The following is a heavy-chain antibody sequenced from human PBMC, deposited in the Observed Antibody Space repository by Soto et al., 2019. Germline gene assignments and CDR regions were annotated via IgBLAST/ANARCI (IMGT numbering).Heavy chain of an antibody. CDR2: IYYSGTT. CDR3: ARGGWSMDS. CDR1: GCSLSPLY. D-gene: IGHD2-15*01. J-gene: IGHJ5*01. Sequence: KPSETLSLTCTVSGCSLSPLYWSWIRQPPGKGLEWIGYIYYSGTTNYNASLRSRVTISVDTSKNQFSLNLRSVTAADTAVYYCARGGWSMDSWGHGTLVTVSS. V-gene: IGHV4-59*01.